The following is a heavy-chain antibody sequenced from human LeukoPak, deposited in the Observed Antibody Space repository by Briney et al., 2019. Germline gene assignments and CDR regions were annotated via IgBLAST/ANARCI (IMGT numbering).Heavy chain of an antibody. Sequence: GGSLRLSCAASEFTFSTYGMHWVRQAPGKGGEWVALISYDGSYKFYADSVKGRFTISRDNSKSTLYLQMNSLRAEDTAVYYCAKDRYSGLNTIDYWGQGTLVTVSS. V-gene: IGHV3-30*18. CDR3: AKDRYSGLNTIDY. CDR1: EFTFSTYG. CDR2: ISYDGSYK. J-gene: IGHJ4*02. D-gene: IGHD6-13*01.